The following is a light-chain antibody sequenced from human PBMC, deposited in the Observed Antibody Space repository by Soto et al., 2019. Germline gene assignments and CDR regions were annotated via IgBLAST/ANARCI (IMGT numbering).Light chain of an antibody. J-gene: IGKJ1*01. Sequence: DIPVTQSPSTLSASVGDRVTITCGASQSIGTWLAWYQQKPGKAQKLLIFDASTLESGVPSRFSGSGSGTDFTLTISSLQPDDFATYYCQQYSDSSGAFGQGTRVEIK. V-gene: IGKV1-5*01. CDR3: QQYSDSSGA. CDR2: DAS. CDR1: QSIGTW.